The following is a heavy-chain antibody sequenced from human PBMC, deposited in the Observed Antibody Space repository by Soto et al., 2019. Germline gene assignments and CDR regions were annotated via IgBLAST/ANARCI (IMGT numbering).Heavy chain of an antibody. J-gene: IGHJ3*02. CDR1: GYTFTNYG. Sequence: VQLVQSGVEVKKPGASVKVSCKASGYTFTNYGISWVRQAPGQGLEWMGWINTYNGNTNYAQKAQGRVTMTTETSTSTAYMELRSLRPDDTAVYYCARDLLYSTRATVRFDIWGQGTMLTFSS. CDR3: ARDLLYSTRATVRFDI. CDR2: INTYNGNT. V-gene: IGHV1-18*01. D-gene: IGHD6-13*01.